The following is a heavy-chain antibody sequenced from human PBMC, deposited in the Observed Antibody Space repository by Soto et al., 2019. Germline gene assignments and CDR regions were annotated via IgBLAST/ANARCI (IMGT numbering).Heavy chain of an antibody. Sequence: EVQLVESGGGLVQPGGSLRLSCAVSGFTFSSFWMHWVRQAPGEGLVWVSRINTDGNSTSYADSVKGRFTISRDNAKNTLYLQMNRLRVEDTAMYYCAKSGVDTFGLSYWGQGTLVTVSS. CDR2: INTDGNST. V-gene: IGHV3-74*01. CDR3: AKSGVDTFGLSY. D-gene: IGHD5-18*01. J-gene: IGHJ4*02. CDR1: GFTFSSFW.